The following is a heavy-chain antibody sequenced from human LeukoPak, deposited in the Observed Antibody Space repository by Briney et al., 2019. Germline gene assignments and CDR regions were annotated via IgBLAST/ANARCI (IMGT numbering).Heavy chain of an antibody. D-gene: IGHD3-22*01. V-gene: IGHV4-34*01. Sequence: SETLSLTCAVYGGSFSGYYWSWIRQPPGKGLEWIGEIDHSGSTNYNPSLKSRVTISVDTSKNQFSLKLSSVTAADTAVYYCAKVPMIVVVPTSDYWGQGTLVTVSS. CDR2: IDHSGST. CDR1: GGSFSGYY. J-gene: IGHJ4*02. CDR3: AKVPMIVVVPTSDY.